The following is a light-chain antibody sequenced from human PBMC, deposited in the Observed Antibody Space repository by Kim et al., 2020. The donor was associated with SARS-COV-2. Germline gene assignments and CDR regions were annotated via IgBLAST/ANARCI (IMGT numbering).Light chain of an antibody. CDR1: QSVSRSS. J-gene: IGKJ4*01. CDR3: QQRSNWPLT. CDR2: DTS. Sequence: EVVLTQSPATLSLSPGERATLSCRASQSVSRSSLAWYQQKPGQPPRLLIYDTSNRAPGIPASFSGSGSGTDFTLTISNLEPGDFAVYYCQQRSNWPLTFGGGTKVDIK. V-gene: IGKV3-11*01.